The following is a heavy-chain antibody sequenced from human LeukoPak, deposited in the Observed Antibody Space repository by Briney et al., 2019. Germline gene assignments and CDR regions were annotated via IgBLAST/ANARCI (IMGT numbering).Heavy chain of an antibody. D-gene: IGHD4-17*01. V-gene: IGHV3-53*01. CDR3: ARDSYGDANFDS. CDR2: IYADGNT. Sequence: GGPLRLSCAASGFIFKTNFMSWVRQAPGRGLEWVSFIYADGNTYYADSVKGRFTISRDISKNEVYLQMSSLRPEDTAVYYCARDSYGDANFDSWGQGTLVTVSS. CDR1: GFIFKTNF. J-gene: IGHJ4*02.